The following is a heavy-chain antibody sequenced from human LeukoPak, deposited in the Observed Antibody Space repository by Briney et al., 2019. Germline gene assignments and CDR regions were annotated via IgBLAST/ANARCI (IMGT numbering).Heavy chain of an antibody. D-gene: IGHD2-21*02. Sequence: SETLSLTCTVSGGSISSGDYYWGWIRQPPGKGLEWIGYIYYSGSTYYNPSLKSRVTISVDTSKNQFSLKLSSVTAADTAVYYCARASKAYCGGDCYYFDYWGQGTLVTVSS. CDR2: IYYSGST. V-gene: IGHV4-30-4*01. CDR3: ARASKAYCGGDCYYFDY. CDR1: GGSISSGDYY. J-gene: IGHJ4*02.